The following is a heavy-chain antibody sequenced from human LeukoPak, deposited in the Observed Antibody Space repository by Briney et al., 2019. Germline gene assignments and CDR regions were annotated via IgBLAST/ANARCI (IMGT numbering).Heavy chain of an antibody. CDR1: GGSISSYY. Sequence: SETLSLTCTVSGGSISSYYWSWIRQPPGKGLEWIGYIYYSGSTNYNPSLKSRVTISVDTSKNQFSLKLSSVTAADTAVYYCARGAVPAAILAYFDYWGQGTLVTVSS. CDR3: ARGAVPAAILAYFDY. D-gene: IGHD2-2*01. V-gene: IGHV4-59*12. J-gene: IGHJ4*02. CDR2: IYYSGST.